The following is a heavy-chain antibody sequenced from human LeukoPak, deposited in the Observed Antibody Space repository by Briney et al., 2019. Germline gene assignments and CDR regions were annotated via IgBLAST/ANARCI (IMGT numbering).Heavy chain of an antibody. Sequence: EASVKVSCKASGYTSTSYYMHWVRQAPGQGLEWMGIINPSGGSASYAQKFQGRVTMTRDMSTSTDYMELSSLRSEDTAIYYCARDNSVGDNAWWFDPWGQGTLVTVSS. D-gene: IGHD1-26*01. J-gene: IGHJ5*02. CDR1: GYTSTSYY. CDR2: INPSGGSA. V-gene: IGHV1-46*01. CDR3: ARDNSVGDNAWWFDP.